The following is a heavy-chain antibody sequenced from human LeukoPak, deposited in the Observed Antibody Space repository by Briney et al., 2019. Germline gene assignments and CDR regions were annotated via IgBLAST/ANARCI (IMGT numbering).Heavy chain of an antibody. CDR2: INHSGST. CDR3: ARGDYGILNGPLDAFDI. D-gene: IGHD3-9*01. Sequence: SETLSLTCAVYGGSFSGYYWRWIRQPPGKGLEWIGVINHSGSTNYNPSLKSRVTISVDTSKNQFSLKLSSVTAADTAVYYWARGDYGILNGPLDAFDIRGQGTMVTVSS. CDR1: GGSFSGYY. J-gene: IGHJ3*02. V-gene: IGHV4-34*01.